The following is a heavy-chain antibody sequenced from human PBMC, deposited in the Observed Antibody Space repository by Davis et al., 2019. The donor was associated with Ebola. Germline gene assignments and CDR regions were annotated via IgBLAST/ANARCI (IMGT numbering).Heavy chain of an antibody. CDR1: GGSISSYY. CDR2: IYYSGST. V-gene: IGHV4-59*01. D-gene: IGHD4-23*01. CDR3: ARDYGGDYFDY. Sequence: SETLSLTCTVSGGSISSYYWSWIRQPPGKGLEWSGYIYYSGSTNYNPSLKSRLTITVDTSKNQFSLKPSSVTAADTAVYYCARDYGGDYFDYWGQGTLVTVSS. J-gene: IGHJ4*02.